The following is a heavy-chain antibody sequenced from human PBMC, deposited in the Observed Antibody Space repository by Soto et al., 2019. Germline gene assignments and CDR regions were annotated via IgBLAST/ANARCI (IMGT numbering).Heavy chain of an antibody. D-gene: IGHD3-3*01. CDR2: ISGDGGST. CDR1: GFTFDDYA. Sequence: GGSLRLSCAASGFTFDDYAMHWVRQAPGKGLEWVSLISGDGGSTYYADSVKGRFTISRDNSKNSLYLQMNSLRTEDTALYYCAKDSEPDYDFWSGYFDYWGQGTLVTVSS. J-gene: IGHJ4*02. V-gene: IGHV3-43*02. CDR3: AKDSEPDYDFWSGYFDY.